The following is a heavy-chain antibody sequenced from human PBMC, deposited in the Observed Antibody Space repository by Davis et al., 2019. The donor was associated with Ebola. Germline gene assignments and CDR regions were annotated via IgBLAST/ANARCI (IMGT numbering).Heavy chain of an antibody. Sequence: ASVKVSCKATGYTFTSYDVNWVRQATGQGLEWMGWINPNTGGTNYAQHFQGRATMTRDTSISTAYVQLSSLRSEDTAVFYCVRGMARGDFGLDVWGQGTTVTVSS. CDR1: GYTFTSYD. CDR3: VRGMARGDFGLDV. J-gene: IGHJ6*02. CDR2: INPNTGGT. V-gene: IGHV1-2*02. D-gene: IGHD3-10*01.